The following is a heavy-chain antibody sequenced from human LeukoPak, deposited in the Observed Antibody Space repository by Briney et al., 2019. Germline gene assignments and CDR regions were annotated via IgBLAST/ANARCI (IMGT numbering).Heavy chain of an antibody. Sequence: GGSLRLSCAASGFTFSSYWMSWVRQAPGKGLGWVANIKQDGSEKYYVDSVKGRFTISRDNAKNSLYLQMNSLRAEDTAVYYCARDGLRYFDWLLSSFFDYWGQGTLVTVSS. CDR2: IKQDGSEK. V-gene: IGHV3-7*01. CDR1: GFTFSSYW. D-gene: IGHD3-9*01. J-gene: IGHJ4*02. CDR3: ARDGLRYFDWLLSSFFDY.